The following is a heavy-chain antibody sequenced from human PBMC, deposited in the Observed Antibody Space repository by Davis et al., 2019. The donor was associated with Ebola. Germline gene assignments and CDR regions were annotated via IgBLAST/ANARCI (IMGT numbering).Heavy chain of an antibody. V-gene: IGHV3-21*04. D-gene: IGHD4-17*01. CDR3: ARDSLTTVTTYYYYGMDV. CDR1: GFTFSSYS. J-gene: IGHJ6*02. CDR2: ISSSSSYI. Sequence: GESLKISCAASGFTFSSYSMNWVRQAPGKGLEWVSSISSSSSYIYYADSVKGRFTISRDNAKNSLYLQMNSLRAEDTAVYYCARDSLTTVTTYYYYGMDVWGQGTTVTVSS.